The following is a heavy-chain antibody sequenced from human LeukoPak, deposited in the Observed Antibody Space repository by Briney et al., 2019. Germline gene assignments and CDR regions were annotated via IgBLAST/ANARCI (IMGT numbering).Heavy chain of an antibody. V-gene: IGHV3-74*01. CDR3: ARVMYYYHSSGSIAVYYFDY. D-gene: IGHD3-22*01. Sequence: PGGSLRLSCAASGFTFSSHWMHWVRQDPGKGLVWVSRINSDGSTTSYADSVKGRFTISRDNAKNTLYLQMNSLRAEDTDVYYCARVMYYYHSSGSIAVYYFDYWGQGTLVTVSS. CDR1: GFTFSSHW. CDR2: INSDGSTT. J-gene: IGHJ4*02.